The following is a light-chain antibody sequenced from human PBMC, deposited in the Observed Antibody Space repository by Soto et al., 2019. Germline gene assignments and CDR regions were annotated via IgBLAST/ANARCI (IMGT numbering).Light chain of an antibody. J-gene: IGKJ1*01. V-gene: IGKV3-20*01. CDR2: GAS. CDR3: QQYGSSPWT. CDR1: QSVNSNY. Sequence: EIVLAQSPGPLSLSPGERATLSCMASQSVNSNYLAWYQQRPGQAPRLLIYGASSRATVIPDRFSGSGSGTDFTLTISRLEPEDVSVYYCQQYGSSPWTLGQGTKVDI.